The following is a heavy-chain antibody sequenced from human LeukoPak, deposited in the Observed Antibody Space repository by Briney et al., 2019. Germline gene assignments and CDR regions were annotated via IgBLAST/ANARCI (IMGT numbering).Heavy chain of an antibody. Sequence: PGGSLRLSCAASGFDFSDYSMNWVRQTTGKGLEWVSSISSSSNDIYYADSLKGRFTISRDNAKSSVYLQMNSLGADDTAVYYCARGGQRFGELLFDYWGQASLVTVSS. CDR3: ARGGQRFGELLFDY. CDR1: GFDFSDYS. J-gene: IGHJ4*02. CDR2: ISSSSNDI. V-gene: IGHV3-21*01. D-gene: IGHD3-10*01.